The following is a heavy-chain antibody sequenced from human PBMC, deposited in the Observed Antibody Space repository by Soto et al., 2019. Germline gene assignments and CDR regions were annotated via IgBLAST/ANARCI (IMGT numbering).Heavy chain of an antibody. J-gene: IGHJ6*02. V-gene: IGHV4-61*08. CDR3: AGEGYGPYYYYYYAMDV. CDR2: IYYSGST. Sequence: SETLSLTCAVSGGSISSGVSSWSWIRQPPGKGLEWIGYIYYSGSTNYNPSLKSRVTISVDTSKNQFSLKLSSVTAADTAVYYCAGEGYGPYYYYYYAMDVWGQGTTVTVSS. D-gene: IGHD5-18*01. CDR1: GGSISSGVSS.